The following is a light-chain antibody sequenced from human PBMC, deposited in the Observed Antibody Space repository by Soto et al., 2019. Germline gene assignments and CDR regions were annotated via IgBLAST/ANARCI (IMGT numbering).Light chain of an antibody. V-gene: IGLV2-8*01. CDR2: EVS. CDR1: SSDVGGYNY. J-gene: IGLJ2*01. Sequence: QSALTQPPSASGSPGQSVTISCTGTSSDVGGYNYVSLYQQHPGKGPKLMIYEVSKRPSGVPDRFSGSKSGNTASLTVSGLQAEDEADYYCSSYAGSNNVVFGGGTKVTVL. CDR3: SSYAGSNNVV.